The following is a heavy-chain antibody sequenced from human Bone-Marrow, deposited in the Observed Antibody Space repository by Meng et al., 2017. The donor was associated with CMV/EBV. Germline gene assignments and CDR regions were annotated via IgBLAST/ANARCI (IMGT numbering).Heavy chain of an antibody. CDR2: IKPKSGGT. CDR1: GYTFTDYY. Sequence: ASVKVSCKASGYTFTDYYIQWVRQAPGQGLEWVGWIKPKSGGTNYAQKLQGRVTMTRDTSISTAYMELSRLRSDDTAVYYCAREWVRRRFLEWFKWFDPWGQGTLVTVSS. V-gene: IGHV1-2*02. D-gene: IGHD3-3*01. CDR3: AREWVRRRFLEWFKWFDP. J-gene: IGHJ5*02.